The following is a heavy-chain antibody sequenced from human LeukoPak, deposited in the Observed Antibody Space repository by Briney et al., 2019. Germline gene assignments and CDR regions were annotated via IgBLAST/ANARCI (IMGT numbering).Heavy chain of an antibody. CDR3: ARRVSGSSWGNSLDY. CDR2: LYDSGST. J-gene: IGHJ4*02. Sequence: PSETLSLTCTVSGGSISSSSYYWDWIRQPPGKGLEWIGNLYDSGSTHYNPSLRSRVTISADTSKNQFSLKLSSVTAADTAVYYCARRVSGSSWGNSLDYWGQGTLVTVSS. D-gene: IGHD6-13*01. CDR1: GGSISSSSYY. V-gene: IGHV4-39*01.